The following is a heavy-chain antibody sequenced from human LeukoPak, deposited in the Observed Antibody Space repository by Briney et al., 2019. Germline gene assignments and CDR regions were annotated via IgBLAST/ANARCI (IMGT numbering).Heavy chain of an antibody. V-gene: IGHV4-34*01. D-gene: IGHD2-2*01. CDR2: INHSGST. CDR1: GGSFSGYY. J-gene: IGHJ6*03. CDR3: ARGHCSSTSCYSYYYYYYYMDV. Sequence: SETLSLTCAVYGGSFSGYYWSWIRQPPGKGLEWIGEINHSGSTNYNPSLKSRVTMSVDTSKNQFSLKLSSVTAADTAVYYCARGHCSSTSCYSYYYYYYYMDVWGKGTTVTVSS.